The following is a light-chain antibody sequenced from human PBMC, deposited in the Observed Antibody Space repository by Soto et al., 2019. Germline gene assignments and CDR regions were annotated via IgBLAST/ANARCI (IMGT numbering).Light chain of an antibody. Sequence: QSVLTQPPSASGSPGQSVTISCTGTSNDIGGYDYVSWYQQHPGKAPKLIIFEVNKWPSGVPDRFSGSKSGNTASLTVSGLQAEDEAEYSCSSYGGSNNLVFGGGTKLTVL. CDR2: EVN. CDR1: SNDIGGYDY. V-gene: IGLV2-8*01. CDR3: SSYGGSNNLV. J-gene: IGLJ3*02.